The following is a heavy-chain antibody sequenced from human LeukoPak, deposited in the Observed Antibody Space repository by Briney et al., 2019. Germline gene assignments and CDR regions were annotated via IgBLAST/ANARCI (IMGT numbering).Heavy chain of an antibody. CDR3: AARQHCSHITCVTTGDFFDH. CDR1: GVTFDKSS. D-gene: IGHD2-15*01. Sequence: ASVKVSCKTSGVTFDKSSIHWVRETPGQGLEWMGRIIPIMSIGTYAEQFQDRVTITADKSTSTAYLELSSLTPEETAIYYCAARQHCSHITCVTTGDFFDHWGQGTLITV. V-gene: IGHV1-69*02. CDR2: IIPIMSIG. J-gene: IGHJ4*02.